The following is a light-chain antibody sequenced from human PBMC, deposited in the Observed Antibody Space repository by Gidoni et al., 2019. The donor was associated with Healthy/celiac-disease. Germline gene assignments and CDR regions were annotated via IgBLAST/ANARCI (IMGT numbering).Light chain of an antibody. J-gene: IGKJ2*01. CDR3: MQALQTPYT. CDR2: LGS. Sequence: DIVMTQSPLSLPVTPGEPASISCRSSQSLLHSNGYNYLDWYLQKPGQSPQLLIYLGSNRASGVPDRFSGSGSGTDFTLKISRVEAEYVGFYYCMQALQTPYTFGQGTKLEIK. CDR1: QSLLHSNGYNY. V-gene: IGKV2-28*01.